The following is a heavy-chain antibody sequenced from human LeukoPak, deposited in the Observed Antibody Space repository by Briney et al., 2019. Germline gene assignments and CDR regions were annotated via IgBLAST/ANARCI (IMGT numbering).Heavy chain of an antibody. CDR3: ARWFDP. J-gene: IGHJ5*02. CDR1: GFTFSTYN. V-gene: IGHV3-21*01. CDR2: ITSSSSYT. Sequence: GGSLRLSCAASGFTFSTYNMNWVRQAPGKGLEWVSSITSSSSYTFYADSVKGRFTISRDNAKNSLYLQMNSLRAEDTAIYYCARWFDPWGQGTLVTVSS.